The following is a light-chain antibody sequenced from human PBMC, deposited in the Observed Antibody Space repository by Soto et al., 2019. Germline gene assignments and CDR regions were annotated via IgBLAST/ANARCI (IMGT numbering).Light chain of an antibody. J-gene: IGLJ2*01. CDR1: SRDVGTYNL. V-gene: IGLV2-23*01. CDR2: EGS. CDR3: CSYAGSRTLV. Sequence: QSALTQPASVSGSPGQSITISCTGTSRDVGTYNLVSWYQQHTGKAPKLMIYEGSKRPSGVSNRLSGSKSGNTASLTISGLQAEDEADYYCCSYAGSRTLVFGGGTKLTVL.